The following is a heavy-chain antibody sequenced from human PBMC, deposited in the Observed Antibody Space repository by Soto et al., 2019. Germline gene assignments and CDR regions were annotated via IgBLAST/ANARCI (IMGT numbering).Heavy chain of an antibody. CDR2: ISPYSGDT. V-gene: IGHV1-2*02. Sequence: ASVKVSCKASENTFIGYYLHWVRQAPGQGLEWMGWISPYSGDTDSAQKFQGRVTLTRDTSTRTVYMELSRLTSDDTAVYYCAYAVATPIFNHWGQGXLVTVYS. J-gene: IGHJ4*02. CDR3: AYAVATPIFNH. D-gene: IGHD2-15*01. CDR1: ENTFIGYY.